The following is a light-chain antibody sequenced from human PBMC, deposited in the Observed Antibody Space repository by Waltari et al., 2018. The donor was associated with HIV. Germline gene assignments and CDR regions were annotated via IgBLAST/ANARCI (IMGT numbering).Light chain of an antibody. V-gene: IGLV3-21*02. CDR2: DDS. J-gene: IGLJ2*01. CDR1: NIGSKG. CDR3: QVWESRIEHMV. Sequence: SYVLTQPPSVSVAPRQTARITCSGNNIGSKGVHWYQHKPGQAPVLVVHDDSDRPSGIPDQFSGSKSGSTATLSISGAEVGDEADYYCQVWESRIEHMVFGGGTKLTVL.